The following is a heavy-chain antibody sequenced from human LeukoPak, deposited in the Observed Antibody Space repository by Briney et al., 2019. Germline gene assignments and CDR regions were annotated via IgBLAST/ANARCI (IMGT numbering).Heavy chain of an antibody. CDR2: ISYDGSNK. CDR1: GFTFSGYG. Sequence: PGRSLRLSCAASGFTFSGYGMHWVRQAPGKGLEWVAVISYDGSNKYYADSVKGRFTISRDNPRNTLYLQMNSLRPEDTYVYYCAKEGTHRFGPLIQRAHDVWGRGTMVTVSS. D-gene: IGHD3-10*01. CDR3: AKEGTHRFGPLIQRAHDV. J-gene: IGHJ3*01. V-gene: IGHV3-30*18.